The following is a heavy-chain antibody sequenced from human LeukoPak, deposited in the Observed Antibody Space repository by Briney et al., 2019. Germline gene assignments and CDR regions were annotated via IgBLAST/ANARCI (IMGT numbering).Heavy chain of an antibody. J-gene: IGHJ6*02. D-gene: IGHD3-10*01. CDR3: ARGRRYYGSGTLDYYYGMDV. Sequence: PSETLSLTCAVSGGSISSSNWWSWVRQPPGKGLEWIGEIYHSGSTNYSPSLKSRVIMSLDKSKNQFSLKLNSVTAADTAVYYCARGRRYYGSGTLDYYYGMDVWGQGTTVTVSS. CDR2: IYHSGST. V-gene: IGHV4-4*02. CDR1: GGSISSSNW.